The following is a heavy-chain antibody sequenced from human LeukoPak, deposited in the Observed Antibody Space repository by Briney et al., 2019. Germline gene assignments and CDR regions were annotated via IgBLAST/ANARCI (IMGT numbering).Heavy chain of an antibody. J-gene: IGHJ3*02. V-gene: IGHV3-74*01. Sequence: PGGPLRLSCAASGFTFSSYWMHWVRQAPGKGLVWVSRIYSDGTGTNYADSVKGRFTISRDNAKNTLYLQMNSLRAEDTAVYYCARQIIGVGHTLDIWGQGTMVTVSS. CDR1: GFTFSSYW. CDR2: IYSDGTGT. CDR3: ARQIIGVGHTLDI. D-gene: IGHD3-10*01.